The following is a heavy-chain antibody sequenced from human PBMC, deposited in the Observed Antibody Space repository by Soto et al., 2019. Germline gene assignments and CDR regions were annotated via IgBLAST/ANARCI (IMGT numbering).Heavy chain of an antibody. CDR1: GFTFSNAW. CDR2: IKSKTDGGTT. J-gene: IGHJ6*02. D-gene: IGHD6-13*01. CDR3: TTDRVQQLANLYYYYGMDV. V-gene: IGHV3-15*07. Sequence: GGSLRLSCAASGFTFSNAWMNWVRQAPGKGLEWVGRIKSKTDGGTTDYAAPVKGRFTISRDDSKNTLYMQMNSLKTEDTAVYYCTTDRVQQLANLYYYYGMDVWGQGTTVTVSS.